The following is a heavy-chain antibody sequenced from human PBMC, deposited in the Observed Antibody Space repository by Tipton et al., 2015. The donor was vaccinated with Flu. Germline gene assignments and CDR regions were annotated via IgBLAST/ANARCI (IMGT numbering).Heavy chain of an antibody. V-gene: IGHV4-34*01. CDR2: IKRDGST. Sequence: TLSLTCAVYGGSFDNFYWSWIRQTPGKGLEWAGEIKRDGSTTYNPSLKSRVTISIDTSKNQFSLKVTSVTAADTAVYYCARSRVYVYWGQGTLVTVSS. CDR1: GGSFDNFY. D-gene: IGHD3-16*01. J-gene: IGHJ4*02. CDR3: ARSRVYVY.